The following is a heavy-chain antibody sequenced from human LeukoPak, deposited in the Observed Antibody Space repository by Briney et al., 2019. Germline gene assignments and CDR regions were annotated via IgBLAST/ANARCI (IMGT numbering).Heavy chain of an antibody. CDR3: ARDLTGSGSFMDV. Sequence: GSLRLSCAASGFTFRSYSMNWVRQAPGKGLEWVSCITRSSDYINYADSVKGRFTISRDNAKNSLYLQMNSLRAEDTAVYYCARDLTGSGSFMDVWGKGTTVTISS. CDR2: ITRSSDYI. V-gene: IGHV3-21*01. J-gene: IGHJ6*03. CDR1: GFTFRSYS. D-gene: IGHD3-10*01.